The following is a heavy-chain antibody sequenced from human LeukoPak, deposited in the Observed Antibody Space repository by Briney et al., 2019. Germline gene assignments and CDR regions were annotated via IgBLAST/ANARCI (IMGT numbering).Heavy chain of an antibody. Sequence: ASVKVSCKASGYTFTSCDINWVRQATGQGLEWMGWMNPNSGNTGYGQSFQGRITMTRDIPIGTAYMELSNLTSEDTAIYYCTRGSSGRRDNWGQGTLVTVSA. CDR1: GYTFTSCD. CDR2: MNPNSGNT. J-gene: IGHJ4*02. D-gene: IGHD6-19*01. V-gene: IGHV1-8*01. CDR3: TRGSSGRRDN.